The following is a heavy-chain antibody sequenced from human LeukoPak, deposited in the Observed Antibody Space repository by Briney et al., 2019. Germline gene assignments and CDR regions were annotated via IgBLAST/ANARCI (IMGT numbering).Heavy chain of an antibody. CDR2: IIPIFGTA. V-gene: IGHV1-69*05. CDR3: ARASGSFWWLDS. D-gene: IGHD1-26*01. Sequence: GASVKVSCKASGGTFSSYAISWVRQAPGQGLEWMGGIIPIFGTANYAQKFQGGVTMTRDTSISTAYMELSRLRSDDTAVYYCARASGSFWWLDSWGQGTLVTVSS. CDR1: GGTFSSYA. J-gene: IGHJ5*01.